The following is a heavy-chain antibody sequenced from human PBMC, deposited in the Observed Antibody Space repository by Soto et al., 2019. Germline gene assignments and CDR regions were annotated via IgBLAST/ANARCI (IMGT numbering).Heavy chain of an antibody. CDR1: GGKIVGLSGC. V-gene: IGHV4-61*01. J-gene: IGHJ6*01. CDR3: ARDSPVTDSNYVMDV. CDR2: IYYSGST. D-gene: IGHD4-4*01. Sequence: CSVLGGKIVGLSGCRSWIQKTPGKGLEWIGHIYYSGSTNYNPSLKSRVTISVDTSKNQFSLKVNSVTAADTAVYFCARDSPVTDSNYVMDVWVLGTSVT.